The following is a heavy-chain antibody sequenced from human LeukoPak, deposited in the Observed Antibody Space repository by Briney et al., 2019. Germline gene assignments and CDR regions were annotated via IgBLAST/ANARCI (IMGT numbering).Heavy chain of an antibody. D-gene: IGHD1-1*01. CDR3: ARWKLDLAYDI. Sequence: PSETLSLTCTLSGGSFSNYYWTWIRQPPGKGLEWLGYIYSTGSISYNPSLESRVTISIDTSKNTFSLKLTSVTAADTAVYFCARWKLDLAYDIWGQGTMVTVSS. CDR2: IYSTGSI. CDR1: GGSFSNYY. V-gene: IGHV4-59*08. J-gene: IGHJ3*02.